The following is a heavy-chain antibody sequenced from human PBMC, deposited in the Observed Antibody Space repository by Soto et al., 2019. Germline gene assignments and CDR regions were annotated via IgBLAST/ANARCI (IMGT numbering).Heavy chain of an antibody. D-gene: IGHD2-2*01. CDR1: GGTFSSYA. J-gene: IGHJ6*02. Sequence: QVQLVQSGAEVKKPGSSVKVSCTASGGTFSSYAISWVRQASGQWLEWMGGIIPISATANYAQKFQGRVTITADDSTSTVYLELSSLRSDDTAVYFCARSQGSSTSLETYYYYYYGMDVWGQGTTGTVSS. CDR3: ARSQGSSTSLETYYYYYYGMDV. V-gene: IGHV1-69*19. CDR2: IIPISATA.